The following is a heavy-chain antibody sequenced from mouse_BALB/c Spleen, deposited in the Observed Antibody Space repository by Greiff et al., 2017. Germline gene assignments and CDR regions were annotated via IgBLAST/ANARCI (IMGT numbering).Heavy chain of an antibody. V-gene: IGHV1-7*01. Sequence: QVQLKQPGAELVKPGASVKLSCKASGYTFTSYWMHWVKQRPGQGLEWIGYINPSTGYTEYNQKFKDKATLTADKSSSTAYMQLSSLTSEDSAVYYCARYYGSSSLAYWGQGTLVTVSA. CDR2: INPSTGYT. J-gene: IGHJ3*01. CDR1: GYTFTSYW. D-gene: IGHD1-1*01. CDR3: ARYYGSSSLAY.